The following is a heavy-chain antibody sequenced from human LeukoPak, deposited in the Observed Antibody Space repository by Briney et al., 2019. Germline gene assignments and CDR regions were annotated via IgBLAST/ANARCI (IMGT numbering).Heavy chain of an antibody. CDR1: GGSISSSSYY. Sequence: SETLSLTCTVSGGSISSSSYYWGWIRQPPGKGLEWIGSIYYSGSTYYNPSLKSRVTISVDTSKNQFSLKLTSVTAADTAVYYCARSRKKITMVRGDGGYFDYWGQGTLVTVSS. V-gene: IGHV4-39*07. D-gene: IGHD3-10*01. J-gene: IGHJ4*02. CDR3: ARSRKKITMVRGDGGYFDY. CDR2: IYYSGST.